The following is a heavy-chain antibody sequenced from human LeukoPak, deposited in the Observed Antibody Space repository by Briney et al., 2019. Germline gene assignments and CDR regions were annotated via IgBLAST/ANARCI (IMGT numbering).Heavy chain of an antibody. V-gene: IGHV3-15*01. J-gene: IGHJ6*02. Sequence: GGSLRLFCAASGFTFSNAWMSWVRQAPGKGLEWVGRIKSKTDGGTTDYAAPVKGRFTISRDDSKNTLYLQMNSLKTEDTAVYYCTTLGVTVAGYYYYGMDVWGQGTTVTVSS. CDR3: TTLGVTVAGYYYYGMDV. CDR1: GFTFSNAW. D-gene: IGHD4-4*01. CDR2: IKSKTDGGTT.